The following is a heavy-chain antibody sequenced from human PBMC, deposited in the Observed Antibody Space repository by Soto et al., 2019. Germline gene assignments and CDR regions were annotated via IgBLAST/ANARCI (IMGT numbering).Heavy chain of an antibody. J-gene: IGHJ4*01. Sequence: SETLSLTCTVSGGSISSGGYYWSWIRQHPGKGLEWIGYIYYSGSTYYNPSLKSRVTISVDASKNQFSLKLSSVTAADTAVYYCARAPNGYKVDYWGHGTLVTVSS. CDR3: ARAPNGYKVDY. V-gene: IGHV4-31*03. CDR2: IYYSGST. CDR1: GGSISSGGYY. D-gene: IGHD5-12*01.